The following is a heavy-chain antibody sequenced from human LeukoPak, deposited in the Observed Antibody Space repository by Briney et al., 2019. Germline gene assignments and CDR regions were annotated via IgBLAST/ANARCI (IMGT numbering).Heavy chain of an antibody. D-gene: IGHD1-14*01. J-gene: IGHJ5*02. V-gene: IGHV1-18*01. CDR1: GYTFTSYG. CDR2: ISAYNGNT. Sequence: ASVRVSCKASGYTFTSYGITWVRQAPGQGLEWMGWISAYNGNTIYARNLQDRVTMTTDTSTRTAYMELRSLRSDDTAVYYCARDRQGSGPRPPETNWFDPWGQGTLVTVSS. CDR3: ARDRQGSGPRPPETNWFDP.